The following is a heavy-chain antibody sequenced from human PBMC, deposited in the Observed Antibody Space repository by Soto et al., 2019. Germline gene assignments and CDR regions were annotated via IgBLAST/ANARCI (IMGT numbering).Heavy chain of an antibody. J-gene: IGHJ4*02. Sequence: EVQLLESGGGLVQPGGSLRLSCAASGFTFSSYAMSWVRQAPGKGLEWVSAISGSGGSTYYADSVKGRFTISRDNSKNTLYLQMNSLRAEDTAVYYCAKDRRRVGVPVIGSCFDYWGQGTLVTVSS. D-gene: IGHD1-26*01. CDR3: AKDRRRVGVPVIGSCFDY. V-gene: IGHV3-23*01. CDR2: ISGSGGST. CDR1: GFTFSSYA.